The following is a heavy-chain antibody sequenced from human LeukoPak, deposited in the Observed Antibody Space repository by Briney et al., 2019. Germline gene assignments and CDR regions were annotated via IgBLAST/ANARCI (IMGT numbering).Heavy chain of an antibody. CDR3: ARDHASCAFDI. J-gene: IGHJ3*02. Sequence: PSETLSLTCTVSGGSISSSSYYWGWIRQPPGKGLEWIGSIYYSGSTYYNPSLKSRVTISVDTSKNQFSLKLSSVTAADTAVYYCARDHASCAFDIWGQGTMVTVSS. V-gene: IGHV4-39*07. CDR1: GGSISSSSYY. CDR2: IYYSGST.